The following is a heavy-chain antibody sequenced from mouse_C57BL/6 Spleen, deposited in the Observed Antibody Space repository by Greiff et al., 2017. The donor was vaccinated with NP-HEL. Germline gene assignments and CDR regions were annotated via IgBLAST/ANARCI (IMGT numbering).Heavy chain of an antibody. D-gene: IGHD2-4*01. CDR3: ARAYDYDLYYFDY. Sequence: VQLQQSGPELVKPGASVKISCKASGYTFTDYYMNWVKQSHGKSLEWIGDINPNNGGTSYNQKFKGKATLTVDKSSSTAYMELRSLTSEDSAVYYCARAYDYDLYYFDYWGQGTTLTVSS. J-gene: IGHJ2*01. CDR2: INPNNGGT. CDR1: GYTFTDYY. V-gene: IGHV1-26*01.